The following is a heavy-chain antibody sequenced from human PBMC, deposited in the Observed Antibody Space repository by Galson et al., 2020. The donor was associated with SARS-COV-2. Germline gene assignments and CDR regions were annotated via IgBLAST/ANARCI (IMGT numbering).Heavy chain of an antibody. CDR1: GFSVSSNY. CDR2: IYSGGST. Sequence: GGSLRLSCAASGFSVSSNYLSWVRQAPGKGLEWVSVIYSGGSTNYADSVKGRFTISRDNSKNTLYLQMNSLRAEDTAVYYCARHTAYGSGGYWGYNYFMDVWGKGTTVTISS. D-gene: IGHD3-10*01. J-gene: IGHJ6*03. CDR3: ARHTAYGSGGYWGYNYFMDV. V-gene: IGHV3-66*04.